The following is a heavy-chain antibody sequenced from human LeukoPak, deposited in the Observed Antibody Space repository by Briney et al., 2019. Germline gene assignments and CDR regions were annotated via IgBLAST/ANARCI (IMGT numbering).Heavy chain of an antibody. CDR3: AKSLIVVVPAAIGY. Sequence: GGSLRLSCAASGFTFSSYAMHWVRQAPGKGLEWMAVISYDGSNKYYADSVKGRFTISRDNSKNTLYLQMNSLRAEDTAVYYCAKSLIVVVPAAIGYWGQGTLVTVSS. CDR2: ISYDGSNK. V-gene: IGHV3-30-3*02. J-gene: IGHJ4*02. CDR1: GFTFSSYA. D-gene: IGHD2-2*01.